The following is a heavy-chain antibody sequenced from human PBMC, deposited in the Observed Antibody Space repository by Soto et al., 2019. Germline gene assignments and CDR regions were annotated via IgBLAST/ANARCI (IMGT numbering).Heavy chain of an antibody. CDR1: GYTFSSYF. Sequence: QVQLVQSGAEVKKPGASVKVSCKASGYTFSSYFISWVRQAPGQGLEWMGWISAYNGNTNNAQKLQGRGTMTTDTTTRTVYMALRGLRSDDTAVYDCTRDLPPVDSWGQGTLVTVSS. CDR2: ISAYNGNT. CDR3: TRDLPPVDS. V-gene: IGHV1-18*01. J-gene: IGHJ4*02.